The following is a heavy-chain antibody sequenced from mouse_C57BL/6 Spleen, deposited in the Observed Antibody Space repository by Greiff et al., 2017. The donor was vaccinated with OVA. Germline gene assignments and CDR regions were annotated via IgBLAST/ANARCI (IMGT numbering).Heavy chain of an antibody. D-gene: IGHD1-1*01. CDR3: ASSYYYGSSYGYFDV. Sequence: QVQLQQSGAELAKPGASVKLSCKASGYTFTSYWMHWVKQRPGQGLEWIGYINPSRGYTKYKQKFKDKATLTEDKSSSTAYKQPSSLSYEDSAVYYCASSYYYGSSYGYFDVWGTGTTVTVSS. CDR1: GYTFTSYW. CDR2: INPSRGYT. V-gene: IGHV1-7*01. J-gene: IGHJ1*03.